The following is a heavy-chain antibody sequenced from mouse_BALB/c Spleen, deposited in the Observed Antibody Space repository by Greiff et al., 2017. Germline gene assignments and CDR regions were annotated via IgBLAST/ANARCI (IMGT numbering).Heavy chain of an antibody. Sequence: VQLQQSGAELVRPGVSVKISCKGSGYTFTDYAMHWVKQSHAKSLEWIGVISTYYGDAIYNQKFKGKATMTVDKSSSTAYMELARLTSEDSAIYCCAGDGPYALDYWGQGTSVTVSS. V-gene: IGHV1S137*01. D-gene: IGHD1-2*01. CDR1: GYTFTDYA. CDR2: ISTYYGDA. J-gene: IGHJ4*01. CDR3: AGDGPYALDY.